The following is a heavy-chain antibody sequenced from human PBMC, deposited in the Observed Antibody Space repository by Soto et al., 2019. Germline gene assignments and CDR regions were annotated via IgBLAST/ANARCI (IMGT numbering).Heavy chain of an antibody. Sequence: PGESLKISCKGSGYTFTSHWISWVRQMPGKGLEWMGRIDPSDSYTNYSPSFQGHVTISADKSIGTAYLQWSSLKASDTAIYFCARQGCSTASCYITSYGMDVWGQGTTVTVSS. D-gene: IGHD2-2*02. CDR2: IDPSDSYT. J-gene: IGHJ6*02. CDR3: ARQGCSTASCYITSYGMDV. CDR1: GYTFTSHW. V-gene: IGHV5-10-1*01.